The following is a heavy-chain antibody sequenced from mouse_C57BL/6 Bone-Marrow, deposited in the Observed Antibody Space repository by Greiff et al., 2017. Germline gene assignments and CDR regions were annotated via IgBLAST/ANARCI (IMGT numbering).Heavy chain of an antibody. CDR1: GYAFSSSW. J-gene: IGHJ2*01. V-gene: IGHV1-82*01. CDR2: IYPGDGDT. Sequence: VKLVESGPELVKPGASVKISCKASGYAFSSSWMNWVKQRPGKGLEWIGRIYPGDGDTNYNGKFKGKATLTADKSSSTAYMQLSSLTSEDSAVYFCARRFTTVVAFDYWGQGTTLTVSS. D-gene: IGHD1-1*01. CDR3: ARRFTTVVAFDY.